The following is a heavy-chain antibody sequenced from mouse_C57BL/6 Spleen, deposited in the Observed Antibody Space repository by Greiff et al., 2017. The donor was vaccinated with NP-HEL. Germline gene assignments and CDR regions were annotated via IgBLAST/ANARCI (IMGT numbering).Heavy chain of an antibody. Sequence: VQLQQPGAELVRPGSSVKLSCKASGYTFTSYWMHWVKQRPIQGLEWIGNIDPSDSETHYNQKFKDRATLTVDKSSSTAYMQLSSLTSEYSAVNYCARGSTMGRYFDVWGTGTTVTVSS. V-gene: IGHV1-52*01. CDR3: ARGSTMGRYFDV. J-gene: IGHJ1*03. CDR2: IDPSDSET. CDR1: GYTFTSYW. D-gene: IGHD2-1*01.